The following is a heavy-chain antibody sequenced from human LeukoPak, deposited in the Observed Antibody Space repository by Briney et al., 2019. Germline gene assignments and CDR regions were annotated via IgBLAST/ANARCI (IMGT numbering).Heavy chain of an antibody. Sequence: SATLSLTCTVAGGSISSYYWSWIRQPPGKGLEWIGEINHSGSTNYNPSLKSRVTISVDTSKNQFSLKLSSVTAADTAVYYCARVRWFFVLVPAAYNWFDPGGQGTLVTVSS. D-gene: IGHD2-2*01. CDR3: ARVRWFFVLVPAAYNWFDP. V-gene: IGHV4-34*01. J-gene: IGHJ5*02. CDR2: INHSGST. CDR1: GGSISSYY.